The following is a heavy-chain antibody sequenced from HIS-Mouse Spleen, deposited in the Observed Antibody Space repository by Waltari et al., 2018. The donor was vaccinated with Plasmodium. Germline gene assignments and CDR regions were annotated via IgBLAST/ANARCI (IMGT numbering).Heavy chain of an antibody. J-gene: IGHJ6*02. D-gene: IGHD3-3*01. V-gene: IGHV3-7*01. CDR2: KKQDGREK. Sequence: EVQLVESGGGLVQPGGSLRLSCAASGFTFSSYWMSWVRQAPGKGREGGANKKQDGREKYYVDSVKGRFTISRDNAKNSLYLQMNSLRAEDTAVYYCASLYGIFGVVTPYYGMDVWGQGTTVTVSS. CDR1: GFTFSSYW. CDR3: ASLYGIFGVVTPYYGMDV.